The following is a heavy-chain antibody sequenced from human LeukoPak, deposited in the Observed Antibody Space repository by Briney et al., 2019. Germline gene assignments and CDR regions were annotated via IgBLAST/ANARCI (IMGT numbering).Heavy chain of an antibody. D-gene: IGHD6-19*01. V-gene: IGHV3-23*01. CDR1: GFTFSSYA. CDR3: AKSESSPNSPYSSGWPFDY. J-gene: IGHJ4*02. Sequence: HPGGSLRLSCAASGFTFSSYAMSWVRQAPGKGLEWVSAISGSGGSTYYADSVKGRFTISRDNSKNTLYLQMNSLRAEDTTVYYCAKSESSPNSPYSSGWPFDYWGQGTLVTVSS. CDR2: ISGSGGST.